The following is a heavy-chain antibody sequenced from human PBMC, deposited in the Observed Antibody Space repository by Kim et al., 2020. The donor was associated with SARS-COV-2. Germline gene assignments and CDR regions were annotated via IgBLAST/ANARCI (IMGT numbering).Heavy chain of an antibody. J-gene: IGHJ4*02. D-gene: IGHD2-2*03. V-gene: IGHV4-39*01. Sequence: YNPSLKSRVTISVDTSKNQFSLKLSSVTAADTAVYYCARHLMDEEVFFDYWGQGTLVTVSS. CDR3: ARHLMDEEVFFDY.